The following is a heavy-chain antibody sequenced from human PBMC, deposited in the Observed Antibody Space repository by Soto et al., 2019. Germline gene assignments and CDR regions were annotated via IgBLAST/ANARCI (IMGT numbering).Heavy chain of an antibody. CDR2: INPSGGST. Sequence: GASVKVSCKASGYTFTGYYMHWVRQAPGQGLEWMGIINPSGGSTSYAQKFQGRVTMTRDTSTSTVYMELSSVTAADTAVYYCARDPRGAGGVYWFDPWGQGTLVTVSS. J-gene: IGHJ5*02. CDR1: GYTFTGYY. V-gene: IGHV1-46*01. CDR3: ARDPRGAGGVYWFDP. D-gene: IGHD1-26*01.